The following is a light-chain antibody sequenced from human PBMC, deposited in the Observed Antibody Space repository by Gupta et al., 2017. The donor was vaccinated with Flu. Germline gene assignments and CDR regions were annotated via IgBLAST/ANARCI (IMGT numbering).Light chain of an antibody. CDR1: KLGAKY. V-gene: IGLV3-1*01. Sequence: YVLIQPPSMSVSPGQTASITCSGDKLGAKYVCWYQQKPGQPPGLVMFQDNNRPSKIPERFSGSNSGKKANLTISGTQAMDEADYYCQAWDRSTWVFGGGTRLTVL. J-gene: IGLJ2*01. CDR3: QAWDRSTWV. CDR2: QDN.